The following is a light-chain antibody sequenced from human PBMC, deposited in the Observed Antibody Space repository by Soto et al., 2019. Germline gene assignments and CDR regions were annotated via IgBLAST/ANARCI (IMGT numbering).Light chain of an antibody. J-gene: IGKJ4*02. Sequence: DIQMTQSPSTLSASVRDRVTITSRASQTISSWLAWFQQRPGRAPKFLIYNASSLKNGVPLRFSGSGSGTDFTLTISSLQPEDFATYYCQQANSFPLTFGGGTKVDIK. V-gene: IGKV1-5*03. CDR3: QQANSFPLT. CDR2: NAS. CDR1: QTISSW.